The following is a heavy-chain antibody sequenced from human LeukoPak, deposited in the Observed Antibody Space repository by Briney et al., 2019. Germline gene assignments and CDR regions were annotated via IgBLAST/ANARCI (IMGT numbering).Heavy chain of an antibody. J-gene: IGHJ3*02. CDR2: FNHSGST. CDR1: GGSFSGYY. D-gene: IGHD5-18*01. Sequence: SETLSLTCAVSGGSFSGYYWSWIRHPLGKGLQWIGLFNHSGSTNDNPSLKSRVTISVDTSKTQFSLKLSSVAAADTAVYYCVRVPRGYSDGYWNAFDIWGQGTMVTASS. V-gene: IGHV4-34*01. CDR3: VRVPRGYSDGYWNAFDI.